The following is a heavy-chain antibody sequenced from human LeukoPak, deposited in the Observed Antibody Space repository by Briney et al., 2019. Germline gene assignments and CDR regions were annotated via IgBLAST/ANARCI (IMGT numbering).Heavy chain of an antibody. CDR2: INPNSGAT. V-gene: IGHV1-2*02. Sequence: GASVKVSCKASGYTLTDYYMHWVRQAPGQGLEWMGWINPNSGATNYAQKFQGRVTMTRDTSISTAYMELSSLRSDDTAVYYCARDRFPVTTVTTSGFVWGQGTLVTVSS. D-gene: IGHD4-17*01. CDR1: GYTLTDYY. J-gene: IGHJ4*02. CDR3: ARDRFPVTTVTTSGFV.